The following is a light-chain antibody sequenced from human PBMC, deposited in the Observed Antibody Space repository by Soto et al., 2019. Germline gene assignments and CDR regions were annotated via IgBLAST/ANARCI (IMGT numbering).Light chain of an antibody. V-gene: IGKV2-28*01. CDR2: LGS. CDR1: QSLLHSNGYNY. CDR3: MQGSHWPGT. J-gene: IGKJ1*01. Sequence: DIVMAQAPLSLPVTPGEPASISCRSSQSLLHSNGYNYLDWHLQKPGQSPQVLIHLGSNRASGVPDRFNGSGSGTDFTLKISRVEAEDVGIYYCMQGSHWPGTFGQGTKVDIK.